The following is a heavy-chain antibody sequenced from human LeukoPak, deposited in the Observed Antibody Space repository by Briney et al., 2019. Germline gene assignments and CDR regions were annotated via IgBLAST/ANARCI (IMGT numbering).Heavy chain of an antibody. D-gene: IGHD2-2*01. Sequence: GASVKVSCKASGYTFTGYYMHWVRQAPGQGLEWMGWINPNSGGTNYEQKFQGRVTMTMDTYISTAYMELSRLRSDDTAVYYCARGSTPPVVVPAAPFDPWGQGTLVTVSS. CDR1: GYTFTGYY. J-gene: IGHJ5*02. CDR3: ARGSTPPVVVPAAPFDP. CDR2: INPNSGGT. V-gene: IGHV1-2*02.